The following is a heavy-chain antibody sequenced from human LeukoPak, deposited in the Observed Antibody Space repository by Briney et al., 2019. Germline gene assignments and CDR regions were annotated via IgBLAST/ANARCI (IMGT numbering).Heavy chain of an antibody. Sequence: PSGTLSLTCAVYGGSFSGYYWSWIRQPPGKGLEWIGYVYHSGTTNYNPSLKSRVAISVDTSRNQFSLKLSSMTAADTAVYYCARGSTRADDYWGQGTLVTVSS. V-gene: IGHV4-59*01. J-gene: IGHJ4*02. D-gene: IGHD2/OR15-2a*01. CDR1: GGSFSGYY. CDR2: VYHSGTT. CDR3: ARGSTRADDY.